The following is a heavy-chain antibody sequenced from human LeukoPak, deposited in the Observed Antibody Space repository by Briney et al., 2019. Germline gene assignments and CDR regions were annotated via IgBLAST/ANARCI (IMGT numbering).Heavy chain of an antibody. CDR3: ASEGNHFYGMDV. Sequence: PGGFLRLSCAASGFTFSNYWMSWVRQAPGKGLEWVANIKQDGSEKYYVDSVRGRFTISRDNTKNSLYLQMNSLGAEDTAIYYCASEGNHFYGMDVWGQGTTVTVSS. CDR1: GFTFSNYW. CDR2: IKQDGSEK. J-gene: IGHJ6*02. V-gene: IGHV3-7*01.